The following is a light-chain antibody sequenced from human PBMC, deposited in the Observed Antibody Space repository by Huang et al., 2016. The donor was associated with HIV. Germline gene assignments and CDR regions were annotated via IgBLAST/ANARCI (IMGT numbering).Light chain of an antibody. CDR1: QSINSW. CDR2: KAS. V-gene: IGKV1-5*03. Sequence: DIQMTQSPSTLSASVGDRVTITCRASQSINSWLAWYQNKPGKAPKLLIYKASTLEYGVPSRFSGSESGTEFTLTISSLHPDDFATYYCQQYNSYSYTFGQGTKLEIK. CDR3: QQYNSYSYT. J-gene: IGKJ2*01.